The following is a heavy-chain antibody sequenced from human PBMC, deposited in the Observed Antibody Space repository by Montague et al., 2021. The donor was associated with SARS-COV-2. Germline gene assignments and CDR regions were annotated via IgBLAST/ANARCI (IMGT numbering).Heavy chain of an antibody. D-gene: IGHD3-9*01. CDR1: RRSFSNYY. J-gene: IGHJ3*02. CDR2: ISQGGAP. CDR3: ARGRPVQGSFRHFDSISSGAPDI. V-gene: IGHV4-34*01. Sequence: SETLSLTCAVSRRSFSNYYWTWIRQSPGKGLEWIGEISQGGAPNYTPSLKSRVTISLDTSKKQISLKLNSVTVADTAVFFCARGRPVQGSFRHFDSISSGAPDIWAQGSLVIVSS.